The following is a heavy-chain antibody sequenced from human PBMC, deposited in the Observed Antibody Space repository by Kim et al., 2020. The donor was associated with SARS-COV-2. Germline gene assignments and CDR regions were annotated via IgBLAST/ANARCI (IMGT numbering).Heavy chain of an antibody. CDR2: ISGDNGDT. CDR3: ARGAGGYAGYILDD. D-gene: IGHD3-22*01. V-gene: IGHV1-3*01. CDR1: GYTFTHYA. J-gene: IGHJ4*02. Sequence: ASVKVSCKTSGYTFTHYAMHWVRQATGQRLEWMGYISGDNGDTKYSQKFQGRVTITRDTSATTAYMELSSLTSEDTAVYYCARGAGGYAGYILDDWGQGTLAIVSS.